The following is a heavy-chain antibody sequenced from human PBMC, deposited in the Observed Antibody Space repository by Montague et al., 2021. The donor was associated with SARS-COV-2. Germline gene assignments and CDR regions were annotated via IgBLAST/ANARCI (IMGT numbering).Heavy chain of an antibody. Sequence: SRSISCPASGFTFSNIWMSWVRQAPGKGLEWVANIKPDESEKNYVDSVKGRFSISRDNAKNSLYLQMGNLRAEDTAIYYCAKNGGAHGLDVWGQGTSVSVSS. V-gene: IGHV3-7*01. J-gene: IGHJ6*02. CDR3: AKNGGAHGLDV. CDR1: GFTFSNIW. CDR2: IKPDESEK. D-gene: IGHD4-23*01.